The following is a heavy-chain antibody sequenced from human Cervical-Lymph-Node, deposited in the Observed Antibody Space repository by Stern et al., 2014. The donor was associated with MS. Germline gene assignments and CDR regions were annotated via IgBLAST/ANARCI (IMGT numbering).Heavy chain of an antibody. CDR2: ISHDGTSK. Sequence: VQLLESGGGVVQPGRSLRLSCAASGFTFSSYHLHWVRQAPGKGLEWVAVISHDGTSKHYADSVKGRFTISRDYSKNTLYLQMNSLRAEDTAVYYCARSKTYSSAWYAMWGQGTLVTVSS. CDR3: ARSKTYSSAWYAM. CDR1: GFTFSSYH. J-gene: IGHJ4*02. V-gene: IGHV3-30*04. D-gene: IGHD6-19*01.